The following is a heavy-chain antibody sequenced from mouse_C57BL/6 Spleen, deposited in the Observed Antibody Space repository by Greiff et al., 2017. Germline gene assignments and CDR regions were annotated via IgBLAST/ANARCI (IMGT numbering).Heavy chain of an antibody. Sequence: VQLQQSGAELVRPGASVKLSCTASGFNIKDYYMHWVKQRPEQGLEWIGRIDPEDGDTEYAPKFQGKATMTADTSSSTAYLQLSSLTSEDTAVYYCTLYRFAYWGQGTLVTVSA. CDR2: IDPEDGDT. CDR3: TLYRFAY. D-gene: IGHD2-1*01. CDR1: GFNIKDYY. V-gene: IGHV14-1*01. J-gene: IGHJ3*01.